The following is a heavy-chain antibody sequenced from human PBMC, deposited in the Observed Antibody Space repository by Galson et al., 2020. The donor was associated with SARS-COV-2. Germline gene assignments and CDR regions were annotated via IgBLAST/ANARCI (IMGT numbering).Heavy chain of an antibody. CDR1: GGSISSGGYS. Sequence: SETLSLTCAVSGGSISSGGYSWSWIRQPPGKGLEWIGYIYHSGSTYYNPSLKSRVTISVDRSKNQFSLKLSSVTAADTAVYYCARASGYTVLYGMDVWGQGTTVTVSS. CDR2: IYHSGST. V-gene: IGHV4-30-2*01. D-gene: IGHD3-22*01. CDR3: ARASGYTVLYGMDV. J-gene: IGHJ6*02.